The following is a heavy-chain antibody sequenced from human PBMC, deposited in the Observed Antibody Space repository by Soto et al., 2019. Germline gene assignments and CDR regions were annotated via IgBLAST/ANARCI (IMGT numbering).Heavy chain of an antibody. Sequence: QITLKESGPTLVKPTQTLTLTCTFSGFSLSASGVGVGWIRQPPGKALEWLALIYWDDDKRYSPSLKSRLTIPKDTSKNQVVLTMTNMDPVDTATYFCAHRRDRPEFDYWGQGTLVTVSS. CDR2: IYWDDDK. CDR1: GFSLSASGVG. CDR3: AHRRDRPEFDY. J-gene: IGHJ4*02. V-gene: IGHV2-5*02.